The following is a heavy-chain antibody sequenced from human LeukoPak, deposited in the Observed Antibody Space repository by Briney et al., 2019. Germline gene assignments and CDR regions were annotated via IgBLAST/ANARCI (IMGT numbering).Heavy chain of an antibody. D-gene: IGHD5-24*01. J-gene: IGHJ4*02. CDR3: ARDPIHRDDYNAD. V-gene: IGHV4-39*07. Sequence: SETLSLTCTVYGDSISRSNYYWGWIRQPPGRGLEWIGSIYFSGSTYYNPSLNSRVTISVDTSKNRMSLKLISVTAADTAVYYCARDPIHRDDYNADWGQGALVSVSS. CDR2: IYFSGST. CDR1: GDSISRSNYY.